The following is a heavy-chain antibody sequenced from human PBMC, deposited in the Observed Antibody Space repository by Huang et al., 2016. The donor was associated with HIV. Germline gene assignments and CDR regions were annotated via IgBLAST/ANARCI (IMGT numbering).Heavy chain of an antibody. V-gene: IGHV3-30*14. CDR2: ISCDGRNK. D-gene: IGHD6-19*01. CDR1: GFTFRDHP. Sequence: QVQLVESGGGVVQPGRSLRLSCAVSGFTFRDHPMHWVRQAPGKWLEWVAVISCDGRNKCYADFVRGRFTISRDNSKNILYLQLNSLTPADTSIYYCARDTTTVAGLDFWGQGALVTVSS. J-gene: IGHJ4*02. CDR3: ARDTTTVAGLDF.